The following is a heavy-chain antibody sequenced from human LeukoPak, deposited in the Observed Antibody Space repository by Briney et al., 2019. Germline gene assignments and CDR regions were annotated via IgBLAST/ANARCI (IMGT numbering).Heavy chain of an antibody. CDR3: AKRDDNNAYYFDY. D-gene: IGHD1/OR15-1a*01. V-gene: IGHV3-23*01. J-gene: IGHJ4*02. Sequence: GGSLRLSCADSGFTFSSYAMSWVRQAPGKGLEWVSAISSSGGSTYYADSVKGRFTISRDNSKNTLYLQMNSLRAEDTAAYYCAKRDDNNAYYFDYWGQGTLVTVSS. CDR1: GFTFSSYA. CDR2: ISSSGGST.